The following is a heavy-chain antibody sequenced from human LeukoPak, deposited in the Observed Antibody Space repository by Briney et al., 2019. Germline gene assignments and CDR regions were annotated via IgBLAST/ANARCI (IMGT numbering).Heavy chain of an antibody. CDR2: IYYSGSTGST. CDR3: ARRLGSSSGWDFDY. Sequence: SETLSLTCSVSGDSINSGLSYWAWIRQPPGKGLEWIGTIYYSGSTGSTYYNPSLKSRVTISVDTSKNQFSLKLSSVTAADTAVYYCARRLGSSSGWDFDYWGQGTLVAVSS. V-gene: IGHV4-39*01. J-gene: IGHJ4*02. D-gene: IGHD6-19*01. CDR1: GDSINSGLSY.